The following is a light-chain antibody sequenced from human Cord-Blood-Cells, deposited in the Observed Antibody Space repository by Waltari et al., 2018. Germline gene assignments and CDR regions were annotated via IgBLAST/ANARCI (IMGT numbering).Light chain of an antibody. CDR3: QQYDNLPLT. Sequence: DIQMTQSPSSLSASVGDRVTITRQASQDISNYLNWYQQKPGKAPKLLIYDASNLEKGVPSMFSGSGSGTDFTFTISSLQPEDIATYYWQQYDNLPLTFGGGTKVEIK. J-gene: IGKJ4*01. CDR1: QDISNY. CDR2: DAS. V-gene: IGKV1-33*01.